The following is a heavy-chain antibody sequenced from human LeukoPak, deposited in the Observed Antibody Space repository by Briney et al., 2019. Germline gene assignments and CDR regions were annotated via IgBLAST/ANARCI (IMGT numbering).Heavy chain of an antibody. CDR3: ASLAVAGTTPDY. Sequence: SVKVSCKHSGGTFISYAISWVRQAPGQGLEWMGGIIPIYGTANYAQTYQGRGPITADKDTSTASLDLSSLTHDDTAGDFCASLAVAGTTPDYWGQGTLVTVSS. V-gene: IGHV1-69*06. D-gene: IGHD6-19*01. J-gene: IGHJ4*02. CDR1: GGTFISYA. CDR2: IIPIYGTA.